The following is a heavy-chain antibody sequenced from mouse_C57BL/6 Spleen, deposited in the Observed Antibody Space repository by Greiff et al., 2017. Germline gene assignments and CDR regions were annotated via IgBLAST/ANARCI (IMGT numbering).Heavy chain of an antibody. CDR1: GYTFTSYW. CDR2: IDPSDSET. Sequence: VKLQQPGAELVRPGSSVKLSCKASGYTFTSYWMHWVKQRPIQGLEWIGNIDPSDSETHSNQKFKDKATLTVDKSSSTAYMQLSSLTSEDSAVYYGARNYDGYYFAMDYWGQGTSVTVSS. D-gene: IGHD2-3*01. CDR3: ARNYDGYYFAMDY. J-gene: IGHJ4*01. V-gene: IGHV1-52*01.